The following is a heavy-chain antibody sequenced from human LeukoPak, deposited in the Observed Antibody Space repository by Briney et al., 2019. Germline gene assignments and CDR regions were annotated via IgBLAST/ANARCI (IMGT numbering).Heavy chain of an antibody. Sequence: SETLSLTCIVSGGSISSYSWGWIRQAPGKGLEWIGNIYYSGSTNYNPSLKSRVTISVDTSRNQFSLKLSSVTAADTAMYYCAREVAGRKDYWGQGALVTVSS. CDR3: AREVAGRKDY. D-gene: IGHD2-15*01. CDR1: GGSISSYS. CDR2: IYYSGST. V-gene: IGHV4-59*01. J-gene: IGHJ4*02.